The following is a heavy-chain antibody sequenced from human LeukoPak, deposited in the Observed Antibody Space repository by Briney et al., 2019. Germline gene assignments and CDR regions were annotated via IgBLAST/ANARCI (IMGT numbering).Heavy chain of an antibody. CDR1: GFTFSNYA. V-gene: IGHV3-23*01. D-gene: IGHD2-21*02. CDR2: ISDSGVFT. Sequence: PGGSLRLSCAASGFTFSNYAMSWVRQAPGKGLEGVSSISDSGVFTKYADSVKGRFTISRDNSKNTLYLQMNSLRAEDTAVYYCAKKNGGNYPFDLWGQGTLVTVSS. J-gene: IGHJ4*02. CDR3: AKKNGGNYPFDL.